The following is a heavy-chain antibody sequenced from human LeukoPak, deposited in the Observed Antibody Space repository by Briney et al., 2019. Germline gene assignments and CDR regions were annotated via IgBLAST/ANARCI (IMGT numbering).Heavy chain of an antibody. D-gene: IGHD2-2*02. Sequence: SETLSLTCTVSGGSISSSFYYWSWIRQHPGKGLEWIGYIYYSGSTYYNPSLKSRVTISVDTSKNQFSLKLSSVTAADTAVYYCARGACSSTSCYNAYYYYGMDVWGQGTTVTVSS. CDR3: ARGACSSTSCYNAYYYYGMDV. CDR1: GGSISSSFYY. CDR2: IYYSGST. J-gene: IGHJ6*02. V-gene: IGHV4-31*03.